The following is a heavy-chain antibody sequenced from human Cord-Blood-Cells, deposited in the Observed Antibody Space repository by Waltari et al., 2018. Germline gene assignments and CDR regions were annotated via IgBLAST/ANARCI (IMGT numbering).Heavy chain of an antibody. V-gene: IGHV1-2*02. CDR2: INPNSGGT. Sequence: QVQLVQSGAGVKKPGASVKDSCKASGYTFTGYYMHWVRKSPGQGLEWRGWINPNSGGTNYAQKFQGRVTLTRDTSISTAYMELSRLRSDDTAVYYCARTSTNWERDDFDYWGQGTLVTVSS. CDR1: GYTFTGYY. D-gene: IGHD7-27*01. J-gene: IGHJ4*02. CDR3: ARTSTNWERDDFDY.